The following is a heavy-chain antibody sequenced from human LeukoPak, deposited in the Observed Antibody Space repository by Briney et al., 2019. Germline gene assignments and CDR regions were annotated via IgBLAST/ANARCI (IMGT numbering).Heavy chain of an antibody. V-gene: IGHV4-31*03. Sequence: SETLSLTCTVSGGSISNMGYYWSWIRQHPGQGLEWIGYIYYSGSTYYNPSLKSRVTMSVDTSENQFSLRMTSVTAADTAVYYCTRRDGYYAMDVWGQGTTVTVSS. J-gene: IGHJ6*02. CDR2: IYYSGST. CDR3: TRRDGYYAMDV. CDR1: GGSISNMGYY.